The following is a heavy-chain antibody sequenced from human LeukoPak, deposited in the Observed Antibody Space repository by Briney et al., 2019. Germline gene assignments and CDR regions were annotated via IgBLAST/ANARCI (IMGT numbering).Heavy chain of an antibody. J-gene: IGHJ4*02. V-gene: IGHV3-48*04. CDR1: GFTFSSYS. CDR2: ISSSSSTI. D-gene: IGHD5-18*01. Sequence: GGSLRLSCAASGFTFSSYSMNWVRQAPGKGLEWVSYISSSSSTIYYADSVKGRFTISRDNAKNSLYLQMNSLRAEDTAVYYCASRAAMASYYFDYWGQGTLVTVSS. CDR3: ASRAAMASYYFDY.